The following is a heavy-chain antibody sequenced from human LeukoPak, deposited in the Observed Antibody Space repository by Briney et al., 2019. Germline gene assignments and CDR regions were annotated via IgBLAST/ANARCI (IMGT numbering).Heavy chain of an antibody. CDR3: TTSPAVAS. D-gene: IGHD4-23*01. CDR1: GFTVSNNY. V-gene: IGHV3-53*01. J-gene: IGHJ5*02. Sequence: GGSLRLSCAASGFTVSNNYMTWVRQAPGKGLEWVSLIYSGGTTFYTDSVKGRFTISRDSSKNTLYLQMNILKAEATAVYYCTTSPAVASWGQGTLVTVSS. CDR2: IYSGGTT.